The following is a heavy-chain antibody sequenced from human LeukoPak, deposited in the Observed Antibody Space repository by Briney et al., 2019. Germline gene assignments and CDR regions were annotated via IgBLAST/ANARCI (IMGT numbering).Heavy chain of an antibody. CDR1: GFTFSSYA. V-gene: IGHV3-23*01. CDR3: AKAPVTTCRGAYCYPFDY. D-gene: IGHD2-21*01. J-gene: IGHJ4*02. Sequence: GGSLRLSCAASGFTFSSYAMSWVRQAPGKGLEWVSGLTGSGGSTYYADSVKGRFIISRDNSKNTLYLQMNSLRAEDTAVYYCAKAPVTTCRGAYCYPFDYWGQGTLVTVSS. CDR2: LTGSGGST.